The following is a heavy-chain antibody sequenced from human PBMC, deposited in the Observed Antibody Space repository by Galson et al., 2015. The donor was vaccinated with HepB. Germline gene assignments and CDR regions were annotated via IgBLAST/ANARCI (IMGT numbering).Heavy chain of an antibody. Sequence: SVKVSCKASGYTFTSYDINWVRQATGQGLEWMGWMNPNSGNTGYAQKFQGRVTMTRNTSISTAYMELSSLRSEDTAVYYCARGGYCSSTSCYISYYYYYYGMDVWGQGTTVTVSS. CDR1: GYTFTSYD. V-gene: IGHV1-8*01. J-gene: IGHJ6*02. CDR2: MNPNSGNT. CDR3: ARGGYCSSTSCYISYYYYYYGMDV. D-gene: IGHD2-2*01.